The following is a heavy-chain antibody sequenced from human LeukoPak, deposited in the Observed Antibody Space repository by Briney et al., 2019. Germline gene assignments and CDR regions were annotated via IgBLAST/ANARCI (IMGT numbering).Heavy chain of an antibody. CDR1: GYTFTGYY. Sequence: GASVKVSCKASGYTFTGYYMHWVRQAPGQGLEWMGWINSNNGGTNYAQKFEGRVTMTRDTSISVAYMELSRLTSDDTAVYYRARDLTSSRENAFDIWGQGTMVTVSS. CDR2: INSNNGGT. V-gene: IGHV1-2*02. J-gene: IGHJ3*02. D-gene: IGHD6-6*01. CDR3: ARDLTSSRENAFDI.